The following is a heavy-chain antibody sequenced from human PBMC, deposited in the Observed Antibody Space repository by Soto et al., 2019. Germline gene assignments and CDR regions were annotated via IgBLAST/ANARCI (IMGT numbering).Heavy chain of an antibody. CDR2: TYYSGST. V-gene: IGHV4-59*01. D-gene: IGHD1-26*01. Sequence: WQILSLTCSVADGNISDYDCSCIRQPPGKGLEWIGYTYYSGSTNYNPSLKSRVTISVDTSKNQFSLKLSSVTAADTAVYYCARVPNSGSYPDYWGQGTLVTAS. CDR3: ARVPNSGSYPDY. J-gene: IGHJ4*02. CDR1: DGNISDYD.